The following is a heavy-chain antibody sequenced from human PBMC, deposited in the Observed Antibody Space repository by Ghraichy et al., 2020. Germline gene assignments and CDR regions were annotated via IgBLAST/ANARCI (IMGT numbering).Heavy chain of an antibody. Sequence: GGSLRLSCAVSGFTLSSHWMHWVRQAPGKGLVWVSRIHPDGSDTTNADSVKGRFTISRDNAENMVYLQMNSLRAKDAAMYYCVRDRTVAGTGPHFDYWGLETLVPVSS. J-gene: IGHJ4*02. V-gene: IGHV3-74*01. CDR1: GFTLSSHW. D-gene: IGHD6-13*01. CDR3: VRDRTVAGTGPHFDY. CDR2: IHPDGSDT.